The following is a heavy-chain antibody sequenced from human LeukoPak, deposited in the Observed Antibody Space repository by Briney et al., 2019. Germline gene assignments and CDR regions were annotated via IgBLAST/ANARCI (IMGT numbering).Heavy chain of an antibody. CDR3: APNGVVVTAIFDY. V-gene: IGHV3-30*02. CDR2: IRYDGSNK. Sequence: PGGSLRLSCAASGFTVSSNYMSWVRQAPGKGLEWVAFIRYDGSNKYYADSVKGRFTISRDNSKNTLYLQMNSLRAEDTAVYYCAPNGVVVTAIFDYWGQGTLVTVSS. CDR1: GFTVSSNY. D-gene: IGHD2-21*02. J-gene: IGHJ4*02.